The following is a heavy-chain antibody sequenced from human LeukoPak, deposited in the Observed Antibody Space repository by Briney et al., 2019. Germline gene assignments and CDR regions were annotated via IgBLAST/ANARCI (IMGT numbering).Heavy chain of an antibody. Sequence: GGSLRLSCAASGFTVSSNYMSWVRQAPGKGLEWVSVIYCGGSTYFADSVKGRFTISRDNSKNTLYLQMNSLRAEDTAVYYCARDFFRRGGNYEYFQHWGQGTLVTVSS. D-gene: IGHD4-23*01. V-gene: IGHV3-66*01. J-gene: IGHJ1*01. CDR1: GFTVSSNY. CDR3: ARDFFRRGGNYEYFQH. CDR2: IYCGGST.